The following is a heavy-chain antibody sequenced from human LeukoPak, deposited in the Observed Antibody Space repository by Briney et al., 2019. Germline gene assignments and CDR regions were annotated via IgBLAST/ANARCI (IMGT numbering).Heavy chain of an antibody. CDR1: GGSISSYY. V-gene: IGHV4-59*12. CDR2: IYYSGST. Sequence: SETLSLTCTVSGGSISSYYWSWIRQPPGKGLEWIGYIYYSGSTNYNPSLKSRVTISVDTSKNQFSLKLSSVTAADTAVYYCAGGSFGGVIVIDYWGQGTLVTVSS. CDR3: AGGSFGGVIVIDY. J-gene: IGHJ4*02. D-gene: IGHD3-16*02.